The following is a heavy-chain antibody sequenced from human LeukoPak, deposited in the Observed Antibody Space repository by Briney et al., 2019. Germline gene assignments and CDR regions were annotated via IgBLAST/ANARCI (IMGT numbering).Heavy chain of an antibody. Sequence: GGSLRLSCAASGFTFSTYSMNWVRQAPGKGLEWISYISSFSGTIDYGDSVKGRFTISRDNAKNSLYLQMNSLRAEDSGVYYCAELGITMIGGVWGKGTTVTISS. V-gene: IGHV3-48*01. D-gene: IGHD3-10*02. CDR3: AELGITMIGGV. CDR1: GFTFSTYS. CDR2: ISSFSGTI. J-gene: IGHJ6*04.